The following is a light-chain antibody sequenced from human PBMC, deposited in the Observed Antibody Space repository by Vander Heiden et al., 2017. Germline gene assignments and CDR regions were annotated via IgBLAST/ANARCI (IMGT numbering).Light chain of an antibody. J-gene: IGLJ2*01. CDR2: RNN. V-gene: IGLV1-47*01. CDR1: SSNIGINY. Sequence: QSVLTQPPSASGTPGQRVTISCSGSSSNIGINYVYWYQQLPGTAPKLLIYRNNQRPSGVPDRFSGSKSGTSASLAISGLRSEDEADYYCAAWDDSVVFGGGTKLTVL. CDR3: AAWDDSVV.